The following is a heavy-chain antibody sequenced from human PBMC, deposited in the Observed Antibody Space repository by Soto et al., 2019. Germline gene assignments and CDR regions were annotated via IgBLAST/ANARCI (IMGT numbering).Heavy chain of an antibody. V-gene: IGHV4-59*08. D-gene: IGHD2-2*01. Sequence: SETLSLTCTVSGGSISSYYWSWIQQPPGKGLEWIVYIYYSGSTNYNPSLKSRVTISVDTSKNQFSLKLSSVTAADTAVYYCARLSRYCSSTSCYARGPNYYYYYMDVWGKGTTVTVSS. CDR3: ARLSRYCSSTSCYARGPNYYYYYMDV. CDR2: IYYSGST. CDR1: GGSISSYY. J-gene: IGHJ6*03.